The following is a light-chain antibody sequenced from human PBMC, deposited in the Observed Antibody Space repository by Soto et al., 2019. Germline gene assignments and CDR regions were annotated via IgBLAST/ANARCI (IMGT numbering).Light chain of an antibody. CDR1: QIVSGN. CDR2: GAS. J-gene: IGKJ1*01. V-gene: IGKV3-15*01. CDR3: QQYKDWPPWT. Sequence: EIVMTQSPATLSVSPGERATLSCRASQIVSGNLAWYQQKPGQPPRLLIYGASTRATGVPTRFSGSGSGTEFTLTISSLQSEDFAVYYCQQYKDWPPWTFGQGTKVEIK.